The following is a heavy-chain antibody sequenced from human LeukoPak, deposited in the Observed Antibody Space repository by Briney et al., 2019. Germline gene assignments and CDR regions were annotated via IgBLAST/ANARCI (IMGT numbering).Heavy chain of an antibody. D-gene: IGHD6-13*01. CDR2: MNPNSGNT. V-gene: IGHV1-8*03. Sequence: ASAKVSCKASGYTFTSYDINWVRQATGQGLEWMGWMNPNSGNTGYAQKFQGRVTITRNTSISTAYMELSSLRSDDTAVYYCARDQVAAAGIIGNFDYWGQGTLVTVSS. CDR1: GYTFTSYD. CDR3: ARDQVAAAGIIGNFDY. J-gene: IGHJ4*02.